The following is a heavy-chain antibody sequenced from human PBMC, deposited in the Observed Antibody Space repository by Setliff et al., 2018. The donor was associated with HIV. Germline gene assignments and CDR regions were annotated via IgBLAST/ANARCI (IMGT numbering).Heavy chain of an antibody. D-gene: IGHD1-1*01. J-gene: IGHJ4*02. CDR1: GGSISSGSNY. CDR2: INHSGST. CDR3: TRRRGGTIVYS. V-gene: IGHV4-39*07. Sequence: SETLSLTCTVSGGSISSGSNYWSWIRQPPGKGLEWIGEINHSGSTNYNPSLKSRVTISVDTSKNQFSLRLSSVTAGDTAVYYCTRRRGGTIVYSWGQGTLVTVSS.